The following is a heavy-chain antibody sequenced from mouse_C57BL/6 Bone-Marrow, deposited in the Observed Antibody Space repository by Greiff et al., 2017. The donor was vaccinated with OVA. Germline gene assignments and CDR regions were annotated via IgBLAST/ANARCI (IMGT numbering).Heavy chain of an antibody. CDR1: GYAFTNYL. J-gene: IGHJ2*01. D-gene: IGHD1-1*01. CDR2: INPGSGGT. V-gene: IGHV1-54*01. CDR3: ARLNYYGSSPSDY. Sequence: VKLLESGAELVRPGTSVKVSCKASGYAFTNYLIEWVKQRPGQGLEWIGVINPGSGGTNYNEKFKGKATLTADKSSSTAYMQLSSLTSEDSAVYFCARLNYYGSSPSDYWGQGTTLTVSS.